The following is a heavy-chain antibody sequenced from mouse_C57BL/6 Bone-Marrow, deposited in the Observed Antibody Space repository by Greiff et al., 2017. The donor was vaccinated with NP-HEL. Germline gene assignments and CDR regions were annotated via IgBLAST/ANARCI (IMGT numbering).Heavy chain of an antibody. CDR3: AREGALSSMDY. Sequence: VQLQQSGPELVKPGASVKISCKASGYTFTDYYMNWVKQSHGKSLEWIGDINPNNGGTSYNQKFKGKATLTVDKSSSTAYMELRSLTSEDSAVYYCAREGALSSMDYWGQGTSVTVSS. V-gene: IGHV1-26*01. CDR1: GYTFTDYY. D-gene: IGHD1-2*01. CDR2: INPNNGGT. J-gene: IGHJ4*01.